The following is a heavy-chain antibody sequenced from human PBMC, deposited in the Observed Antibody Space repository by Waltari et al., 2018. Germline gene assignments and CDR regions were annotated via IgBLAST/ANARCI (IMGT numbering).Heavy chain of an antibody. CDR2: INHSGST. Sequence: QVQLQQWGAGLLKPSETLSLTCAVYGGSFSGYYWSWIRQPPGKGLEWIGEINHSGSTNYNPSLKSRVTISVDTSKNQFSRKLSSVTAADTAVYYCARQHYGSGSYYNRLLRSRRGYFDYWGQGTLVTVSS. J-gene: IGHJ4*02. V-gene: IGHV4-34*01. D-gene: IGHD3-10*01. CDR3: ARQHYGSGSYYNRLLRSRRGYFDY. CDR1: GGSFSGYY.